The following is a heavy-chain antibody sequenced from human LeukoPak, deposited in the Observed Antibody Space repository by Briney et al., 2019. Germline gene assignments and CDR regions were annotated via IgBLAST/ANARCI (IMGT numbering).Heavy chain of an antibody. J-gene: IGHJ4*02. D-gene: IGHD5-18*01. CDR1: GFTFSSYA. CDR3: AKAPEYSYYWVFDY. Sequence: AGGSLRLSCAGSGFTFSSYAMNWVRQVPGKGLEWVSSISCSGVNTYYADSVKGRFTISRDNSKNTLYLQMSTLRAEDTAIYYCAKAPEYSYYWVFDYWGQGTLITVSS. V-gene: IGHV3-23*01. CDR2: ISCSGVNT.